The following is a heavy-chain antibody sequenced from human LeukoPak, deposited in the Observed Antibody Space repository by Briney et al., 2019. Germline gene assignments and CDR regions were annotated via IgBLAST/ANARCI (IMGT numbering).Heavy chain of an antibody. CDR2: ISYDGSNK. D-gene: IGHD4-23*01. V-gene: IGHV3-30*18. J-gene: IGHJ6*02. CDR1: GFTFSSYG. CDR3: AKDNYGGNSYYGMDV. Sequence: PGRSLRLSCAASGFTFSSYGMHWVRQAPGKGLEWVAVISYDGSNKYYADSVKGRFTIPRDNSKNTLYLQMNSLRAEDTAVYYCAKDNYGGNSYYGMDVWGQGTTVTVSS.